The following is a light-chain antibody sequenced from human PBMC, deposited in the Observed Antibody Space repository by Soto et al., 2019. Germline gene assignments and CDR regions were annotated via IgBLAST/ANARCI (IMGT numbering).Light chain of an antibody. J-gene: IGKJ1*01. CDR1: QSITNNF. CDR3: QQYGSSRS. CDR2: GIS. V-gene: IGKV3-20*01. Sequence: EIVITQSPCTLSLSPGERVTLSCRASQSITNNFFAWYQQRPGQAPRLLIYGISNRATGIPDRFSGSGSGTDFTLTISSLEPEDFAVYYCQQYGSSRSFGQGTKVDIK.